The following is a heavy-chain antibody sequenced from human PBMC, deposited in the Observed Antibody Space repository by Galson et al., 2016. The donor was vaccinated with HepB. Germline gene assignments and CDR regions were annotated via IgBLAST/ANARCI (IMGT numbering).Heavy chain of an antibody. D-gene: IGHD6-13*01. CDR2: IYPGDSDT. V-gene: IGHV5-51*01. J-gene: IGHJ4*02. CDR1: GYTFTSYW. Sequence: QSGAEVKKPGESLKISCKGSGYTFTSYWIGWVRQMPGKGLEWMAIIYPGDSDTRYSPSFQGQVIISADKSISTAYLQWSSLKASDTAMYYCARLGRYSSWYERRGDYWGQGTLVTVSS. CDR3: ARLGRYSSWYERRGDY.